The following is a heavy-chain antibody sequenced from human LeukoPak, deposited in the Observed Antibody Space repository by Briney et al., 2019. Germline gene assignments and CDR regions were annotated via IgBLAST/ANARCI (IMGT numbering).Heavy chain of an antibody. CDR1: GYSISSGYY. V-gene: IGHV4-38-2*02. Sequence: PSETLSLNCTVSGYSISSGYYLGWIRQPPGKGLEWIGSIYYSGSTYYNPSLKSRVTISVDTSKNQSSLKLSSVTAADTAVYYCARDPGYCTNGLCDYWGQGTLVTVSS. CDR3: ARDPGYCTNGLCDY. CDR2: IYYSGST. J-gene: IGHJ4*02. D-gene: IGHD2-8*01.